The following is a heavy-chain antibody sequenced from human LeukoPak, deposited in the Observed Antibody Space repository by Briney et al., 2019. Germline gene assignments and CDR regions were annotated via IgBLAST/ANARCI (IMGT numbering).Heavy chain of an antibody. CDR1: GFTFSSYW. CDR2: IKQDGSEK. V-gene: IGHV3-7*01. Sequence: GGSLRLSCAASGFTFSSYWMSWVRQAPGKGLEWVANIKQDGSEKYYVDSVKGRFTISRDNAKNSLYLQMNSLRAEDTAVYYCSRDGDSDVLSDAFNIWCQVTMVTVS. CDR3: SRDGDSDVLSDAFNI. D-gene: IGHD2-21*02. J-gene: IGHJ3*02.